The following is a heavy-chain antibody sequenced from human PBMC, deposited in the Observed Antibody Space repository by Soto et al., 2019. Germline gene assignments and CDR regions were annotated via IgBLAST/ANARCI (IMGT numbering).Heavy chain of an antibody. CDR2: IWYDGSNK. J-gene: IGHJ4*02. V-gene: IGHV3-33*01. CDR3: ARATVAGGDYVDY. Sequence: QVQLVESGGGVVQPGRSLRLSCAASGFTFSSYGMHWVRQAPGKGLEGVAVIWYDGSNKYYADSVKGRFTISRDNSKNTLYLQRNSLRAEDTAVYYCARATVAGGDYVDYWGQGTLVTVSS. D-gene: IGHD2-15*01. CDR1: GFTFSSYG.